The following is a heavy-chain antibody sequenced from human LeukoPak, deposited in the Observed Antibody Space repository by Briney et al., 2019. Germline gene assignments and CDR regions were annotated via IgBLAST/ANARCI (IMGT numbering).Heavy chain of an antibody. CDR1: GGSISSSSYY. D-gene: IGHD6-13*01. Sequence: PSQTLSLTCTVSGGSISSSSYYWGWIRQPPGRGLEWIGEINHSGSTNYNPSLKSRVTISVDTSKNQFSLKLSPVTAADTAVYYCARRRIRAFRDQGRIAAAGTVLDYWGQGTLVTVSS. CDR2: INHSGST. J-gene: IGHJ4*02. V-gene: IGHV4-39*07. CDR3: ARRRIRAFRDQGRIAAAGTVLDY.